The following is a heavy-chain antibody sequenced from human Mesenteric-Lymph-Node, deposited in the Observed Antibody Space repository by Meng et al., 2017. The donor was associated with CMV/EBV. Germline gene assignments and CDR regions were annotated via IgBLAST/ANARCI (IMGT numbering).Heavy chain of an antibody. J-gene: IGHJ4*02. Sequence: GGSLRLSCAASGFTFDDYGMSWVRQAPGKGLVWVSRINSDGTSTTYADSVKGRFTISRDNAKNTLYLQMNSLRAEDTAVYYCARGGFGSNYDYWGQGTLVTVSS. CDR1: GFTFDDYG. CDR2: INSDGTST. D-gene: IGHD4-11*01. V-gene: IGHV3-74*01. CDR3: ARGGFGSNYDY.